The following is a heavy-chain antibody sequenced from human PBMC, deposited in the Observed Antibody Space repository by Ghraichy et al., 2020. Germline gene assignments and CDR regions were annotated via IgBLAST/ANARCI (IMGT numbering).Heavy chain of an antibody. CDR3: AKDVYSSSSWGSRDV. J-gene: IGHJ6*04. CDR1: GFTFSSYA. CDR2: ISGSGGST. V-gene: IGHV3-23*01. D-gene: IGHD6-6*01. Sequence: GESLNISCAASGFTFSSYAMSWVRQAPGKGLEWVSAISGSGGSTYYADSVKGRFTISRDNSKNTLYLQMNSLRAEDTAVYYCAKDVYSSSSWGSRDVWGKGTTVTVSS.